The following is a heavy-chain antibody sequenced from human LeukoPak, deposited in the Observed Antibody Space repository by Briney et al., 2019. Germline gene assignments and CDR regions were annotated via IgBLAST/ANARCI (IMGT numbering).Heavy chain of an antibody. CDR1: GLTFNNYA. D-gene: IGHD3-10*01. Sequence: PGGSLRLSCAVSGLTFNNYAMSWVRQAPGKGLEWVSGISGRGASKYYADSVKGRFTISRDNSKNTLYLQMNSLRAEDTAVYYCASTTMVRGVRLDYWGQGTLVTVSS. V-gene: IGHV3-23*01. CDR2: ISGRGASK. J-gene: IGHJ4*02. CDR3: ASTTMVRGVRLDY.